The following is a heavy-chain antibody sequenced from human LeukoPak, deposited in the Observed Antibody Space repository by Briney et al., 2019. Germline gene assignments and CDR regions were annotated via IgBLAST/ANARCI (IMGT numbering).Heavy chain of an antibody. CDR2: IKQDGSEK. CDR1: GFTFSSYW. CDR3: ARGRSLGEWHIYRPYYFDY. Sequence: GGSLRLSCAASGFTFSSYWMSWVRQAPGKGLEWVANIKQDGSEKYYVDSVKGRFTISRDNAKNSLYLQMNSLRAEDTAVCYCARGRSLGEWHIYRPYYFDYWGQGTLVTVSS. J-gene: IGHJ4*02. D-gene: IGHD2-21*01. V-gene: IGHV3-7*01.